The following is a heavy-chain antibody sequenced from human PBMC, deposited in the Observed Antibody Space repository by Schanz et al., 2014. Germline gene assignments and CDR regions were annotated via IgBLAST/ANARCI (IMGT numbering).Heavy chain of an antibody. CDR1: GFTFSSYW. J-gene: IGHJ4*02. CDR2: INQDGSDK. D-gene: IGHD3-22*01. Sequence: VHLVESGGGLVKPGGSLRLSCAASGFTFSSYWMSWVRQAPGKGLEWVANINQDGSDKSYVDSVKGRFTISRDNAKNSLYLQMNSLRAEDTAVYYCARDKGGYYPFDYWGQGSLVTVSS. V-gene: IGHV3-7*01. CDR3: ARDKGGYYPFDY.